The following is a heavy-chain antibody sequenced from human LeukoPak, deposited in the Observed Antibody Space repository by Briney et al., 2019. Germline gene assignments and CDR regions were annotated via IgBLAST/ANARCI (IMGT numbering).Heavy chain of an antibody. CDR2: INHSRSI. Sequence: PSETLSLTCAVYGGSFSGYYWSWIRQPPGKGLEWIGEINHSRSINYNPSLKSRVTISVDTSKNQFSLKLGSVTAADTAVYYCARAVAGLFDYWGQGTLVTVSS. V-gene: IGHV4-34*01. D-gene: IGHD6-19*01. CDR3: ARAVAGLFDY. J-gene: IGHJ4*02. CDR1: GGSFSGYY.